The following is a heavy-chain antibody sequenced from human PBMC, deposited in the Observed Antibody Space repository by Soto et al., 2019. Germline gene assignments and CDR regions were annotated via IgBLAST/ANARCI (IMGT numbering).Heavy chain of an antibody. V-gene: IGHV4-31*03. CDR3: VRGKDKDDSSFWFY. J-gene: IGHJ4*01. D-gene: IGHD6-13*01. CDR2: IHGGGST. Sequence: LSLTCSFSDGSLSSGGYYWSWIRQPPGKGLEWIGFIHGGGSTLYSPSLKSRLTISIETSERQFSLKLSSVTAADTAVYYCVRGKDKDDSSFWFYWGQGTPVTVSS. CDR1: DGSLSSGGYY.